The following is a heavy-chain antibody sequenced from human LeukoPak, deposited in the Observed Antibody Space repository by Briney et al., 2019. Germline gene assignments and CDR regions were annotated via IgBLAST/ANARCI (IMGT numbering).Heavy chain of an antibody. V-gene: IGHV4-39*01. CDR2: IYYSGST. CDR1: GGSISSSSYY. J-gene: IGHJ3*02. D-gene: IGHD3-9*01. Sequence: PSETLSLTCTVSGGSISSSSYYWGWIRQPPGKGLEWIGSIYYSGSTYYNPSLKSRVTISVDTSKNQFSLKLSSVTAADTAVYYCASALKTYDILTGYQSVYAFDIWGQGTMVTVSS. CDR3: ASALKTYDILTGYQSVYAFDI.